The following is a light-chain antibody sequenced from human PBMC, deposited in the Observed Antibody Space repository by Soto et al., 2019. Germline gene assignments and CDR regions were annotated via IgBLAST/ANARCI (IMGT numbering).Light chain of an antibody. Sequence: QPALTQPASVSGSPGHSITFSCTGTSSDIGVYNYVSWYQQHPGKAPKLMIYEVNNRPSGVSNRFSGSKSGNTASLTISGLQAEDEADYYCSSYTTSNTYVFGTGTKVTVL. J-gene: IGLJ1*01. CDR1: SSDIGVYNY. V-gene: IGLV2-14*01. CDR3: SSYTTSNTYV. CDR2: EVN.